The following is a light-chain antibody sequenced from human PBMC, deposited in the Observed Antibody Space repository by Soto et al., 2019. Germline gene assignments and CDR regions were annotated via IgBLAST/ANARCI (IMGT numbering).Light chain of an antibody. CDR1: QSLLHSDGYNY. CDR3: MKPLQTQTT. V-gene: IGKV2-28*01. J-gene: IGKJ5*01. Sequence: IVMTQSPLSLPVTPGEPASISCRSSQSLLHSDGYNYLDWYLQKPGQSPQLLIYLGSNRASGVLDRFSGSGSGTDFTLKISRVEAENVGVSYCMKPLQTQTTFGQGTRLEIK. CDR2: LGS.